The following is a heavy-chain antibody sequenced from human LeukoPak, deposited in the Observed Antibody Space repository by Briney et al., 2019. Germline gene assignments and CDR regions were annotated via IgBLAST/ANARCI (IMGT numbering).Heavy chain of an antibody. CDR1: GFTFSSYG. Sequence: PGGSLRLPCAASGFTFSSYGMHWVRQAPGKGLEWVAVISYDGSNKYYADSVKGRFTISRDNSKNTLYLQMNSLRAGDTAVYYCANSVYDYWGQGTLVTVSS. CDR3: ANSVYDY. V-gene: IGHV3-30*18. J-gene: IGHJ4*02. CDR2: ISYDGSNK. D-gene: IGHD5/OR15-5a*01.